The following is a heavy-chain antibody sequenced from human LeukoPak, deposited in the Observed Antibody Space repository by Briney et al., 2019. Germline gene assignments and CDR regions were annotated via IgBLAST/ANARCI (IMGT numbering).Heavy chain of an antibody. CDR2: ISGSGGST. D-gene: IGHD3-22*01. Sequence: GGSLRLSCAASGFTFSSYAMSWVRQAPGKGLEWVSAISGSGGSTYYVDSVKGRFTISRDNSKNTLYLQMNSLRAEDTAVYYCAKAHWLAYDSSGYAMYYFDYWGQGTLVTVSS. CDR3: AKAHWLAYDSSGYAMYYFDY. J-gene: IGHJ4*02. V-gene: IGHV3-23*01. CDR1: GFTFSSYA.